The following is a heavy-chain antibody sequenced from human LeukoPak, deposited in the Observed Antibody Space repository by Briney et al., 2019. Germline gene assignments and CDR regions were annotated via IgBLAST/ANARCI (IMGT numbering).Heavy chain of an antibody. CDR2: FDPEDGKR. D-gene: IGHD3-3*01. CDR1: GYTLDELY. Sequence: ASVRVSCKVSGYTLDELYIHWVRQAPGKGLEWMGGFDPEDGKRIYAQEFQGRVAMTDDTSEDTAYMELSSLRSEDTAVYYCATVRGDFWSGHYKTYFDHWGQGTLVTVSS. J-gene: IGHJ4*01. CDR3: ATVRGDFWSGHYKTYFDH. V-gene: IGHV1-24*01.